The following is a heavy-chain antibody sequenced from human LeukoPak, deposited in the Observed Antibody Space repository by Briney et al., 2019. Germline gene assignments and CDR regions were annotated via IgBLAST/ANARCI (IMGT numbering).Heavy chain of an antibody. V-gene: IGHV4-39*07. CDR3: ARKWELLHYMDV. CDR2: IYYTGNT. CDR1: GDSISSSSYF. Sequence: PSETLSLTCTVSGDSISSSSYFWGWIRQSPGKGLEWIASIYYTGNTYYNPSLKSRVTISVDRSKNQFSLKLSSVTAADTAVYYCARKWELLHYMDVWGKGTTVTVSS. D-gene: IGHD1-26*01. J-gene: IGHJ6*03.